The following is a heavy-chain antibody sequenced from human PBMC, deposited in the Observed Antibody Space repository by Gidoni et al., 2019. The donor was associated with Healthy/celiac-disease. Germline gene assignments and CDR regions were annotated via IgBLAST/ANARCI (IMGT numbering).Heavy chain of an antibody. D-gene: IGHD6-6*01. V-gene: IGHV3-30-3*01. CDR2: ISYDGSNK. Sequence: QVQLVASGGGLVQPGRSLRLSCAASGFTFRSSAMHWVRQAPGKGLEWVAVISYDGSNKYYADSVKGRFTISRDNSKNTLYLQMNSLRAEDTAVYYCARDRPFDYWGQGTLVTVSS. J-gene: IGHJ4*02. CDR3: ARDRPFDY. CDR1: GFTFRSSA.